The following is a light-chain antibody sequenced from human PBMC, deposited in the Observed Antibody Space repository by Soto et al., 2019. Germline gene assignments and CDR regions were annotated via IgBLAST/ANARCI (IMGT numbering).Light chain of an antibody. V-gene: IGLV1-44*01. Sequence: QAVVTQPPSASGTPGQRVTISCSGSSSNIGSNAVNWYQQLPGTAPKLLIYSNNQWPSGVPDRFSGSKSGTSASLAISGLQSEDEADYYCAAWDDSLSGVFGGGTKLTVL. CDR1: SSNIGSNA. CDR3: AAWDDSLSGV. J-gene: IGLJ3*02. CDR2: SNN.